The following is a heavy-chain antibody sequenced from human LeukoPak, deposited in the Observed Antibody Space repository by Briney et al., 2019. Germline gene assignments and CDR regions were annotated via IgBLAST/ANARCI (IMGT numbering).Heavy chain of an antibody. D-gene: IGHD3-10*01. CDR2: IFTSGIA. Sequence: NPSETLSLTRTVSGGSIGIYYWNWIRQPAGKGLEWIGRIFTSGIANYNPSLKSRVTMSVDMSKNQFSLNLSSVTASDTAVYYCAREISGTYYNPLGYMDVWGKGTTVTVSS. CDR1: GGSIGIYY. J-gene: IGHJ6*03. CDR3: AREISGTYYNPLGYMDV. V-gene: IGHV4-4*07.